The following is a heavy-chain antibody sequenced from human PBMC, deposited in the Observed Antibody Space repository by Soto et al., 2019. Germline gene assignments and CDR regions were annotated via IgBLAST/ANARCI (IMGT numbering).Heavy chain of an antibody. CDR2: IIPILGIA. CDR3: ASSEGLRGGPPQFDY. Sequence: SCKASSGTFSSYTTSWARSAPGQGLEWMGRIIPILGIANYAQKFQGRVTITADKSTSTAYMELSSLRSEDTAVYYCASSEGLRGGPPQFDYWVQGTLVTGSS. D-gene: IGHD4-17*01. CDR1: SGTFSSYT. V-gene: IGHV1-69*02. J-gene: IGHJ4*02.